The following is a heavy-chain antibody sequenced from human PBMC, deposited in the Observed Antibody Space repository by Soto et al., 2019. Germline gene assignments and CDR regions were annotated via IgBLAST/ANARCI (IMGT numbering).Heavy chain of an antibody. J-gene: IGHJ4*02. V-gene: IGHV2-5*02. Sequence: QITLRESGPALVRPTQTLTLTCTFSRFSLSSNGVGVGWIRQPPGKALEWLALIYWDDDHRYSPSLKTRLTITKDTSKNQVVLTMTKLDPVDTATYYCAREMYYSTYFDSWGQGTLVTVSS. CDR1: RFSLSSNGVG. D-gene: IGHD3-10*01. CDR3: AREMYYSTYFDS. CDR2: IYWDDDH.